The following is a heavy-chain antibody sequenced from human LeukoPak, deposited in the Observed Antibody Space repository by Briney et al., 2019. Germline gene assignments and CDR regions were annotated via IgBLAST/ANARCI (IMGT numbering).Heavy chain of an antibody. CDR1: GFTFSSYS. J-gene: IGHJ4*02. Sequence: NPGGSLRLSCAASGFTFSSYSMNWVRQAPGKGLEWVSSISSSSSYIYYADSVKGRFTISRDNAKNSLYLQMNSLRAEDTAVYYCARLLAGCPGGRCRAHFDYWGQGTLVTVSS. D-gene: IGHD2-15*01. CDR3: ARLLAGCPGGRCRAHFDY. CDR2: ISSSSSYI. V-gene: IGHV3-21*01.